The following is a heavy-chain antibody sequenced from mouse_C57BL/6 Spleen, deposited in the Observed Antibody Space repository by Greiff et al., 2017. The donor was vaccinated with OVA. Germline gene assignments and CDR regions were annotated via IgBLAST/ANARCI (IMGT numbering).Heavy chain of an antibody. J-gene: IGHJ2*01. D-gene: IGHD1-1*01. CDR3: AREAYYYGSSPYFDY. CDR1: GFTFSDYG. Sequence: EVKLVESGGGLVKPGGSLKLSCAASGFTFSDYGMHWVRQAPEKGLEWVAYISSGSSTIYYADTVKGRFTISRDNAKNTLFLQMTSLRSEDTAMYYCAREAYYYGSSPYFDYWGQGTTLTVSS. CDR2: ISSGSSTI. V-gene: IGHV5-17*01.